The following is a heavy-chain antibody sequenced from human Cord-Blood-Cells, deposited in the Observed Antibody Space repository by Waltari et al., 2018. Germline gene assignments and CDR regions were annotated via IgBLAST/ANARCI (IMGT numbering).Heavy chain of an antibody. J-gene: IGHJ4*02. CDR2: INHSGST. CDR3: ARVRGVVIAIDY. Sequence: QVQLQQWGAGLLKPSETLSLTCAVYGGSFSGYYWSWIRQPPGKGLEWIGEINHSGSTNYNPSLKSRVTISGDTSKNQFSLKLSAVTAADTAVYYCARVRGVVIAIDYWGQGTLVTVSS. D-gene: IGHD2-21*01. V-gene: IGHV4-34*01. CDR1: GGSFSGYY.